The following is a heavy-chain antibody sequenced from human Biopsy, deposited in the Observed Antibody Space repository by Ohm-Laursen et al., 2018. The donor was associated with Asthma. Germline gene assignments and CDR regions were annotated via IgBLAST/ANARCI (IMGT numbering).Heavy chain of an antibody. CDR1: GFTFSSYG. CDR3: ARESSVAGSSDFDY. Sequence: RSLRLSCAASGFTFSSYGMHWVRQAPGKGLEWVAVISYDGRNKYYADSVKGRFTISRDNSKNTLYLQMNSLRAEDTAVYYCARESSVAGSSDFDYWGQGTLVTVSS. D-gene: IGHD6-19*01. V-gene: IGHV3-30*03. CDR2: ISYDGRNK. J-gene: IGHJ4*02.